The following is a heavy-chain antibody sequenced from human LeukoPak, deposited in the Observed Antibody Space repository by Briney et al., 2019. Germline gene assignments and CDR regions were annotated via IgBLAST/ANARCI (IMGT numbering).Heavy chain of an antibody. CDR3: ARDPYYYDSSPSVDY. Sequence: GASVKGSCKAPGYTFTGYYMHWVRQAPGQGLEWMGWINPNSGGTNYAQKFQGRVTMTRDTSIGTAYMELSRLRSDDTAVYYCARDPYYYDSSPSVDYWGQGTLVTVSS. CDR1: GYTFTGYY. CDR2: INPNSGGT. J-gene: IGHJ4*02. D-gene: IGHD3-22*01. V-gene: IGHV1-2*02.